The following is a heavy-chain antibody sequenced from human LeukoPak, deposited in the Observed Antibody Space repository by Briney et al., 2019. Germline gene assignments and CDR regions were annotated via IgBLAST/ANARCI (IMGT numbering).Heavy chain of an antibody. J-gene: IGHJ6*03. Sequence: SETLSLTCTVSGGSISSYYWSWIRQPAGKGLEWIGRIYTSGSTNYNPSLKSRVTMSVDTSKNQFSLKLSSVTAADAAVYYCARGHYYGSGSHYYYYYYMDVWGKGTTVTVSS. V-gene: IGHV4-4*07. CDR2: IYTSGST. D-gene: IGHD3-10*01. CDR3: ARGHYYGSGSHYYYYYYMDV. CDR1: GGSISSYY.